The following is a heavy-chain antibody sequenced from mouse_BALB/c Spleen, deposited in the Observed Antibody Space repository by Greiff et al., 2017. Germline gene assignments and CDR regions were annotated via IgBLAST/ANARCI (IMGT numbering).Heavy chain of an antibody. D-gene: IGHD2-1*01. V-gene: IGHV1-69*02. CDR2: IYPSDSYT. Sequence: QVQLQQPGAELVRPGASVKLSCKASGYTFTSYWINWVKQRPGQGLEWIGNIYPSDSYTNYNQKFKDKATLTVDKSSSTAYMQLSSPTSEDSAVYYCTRQGGYYYGNYWYFDVWGAGTTVTVSS. J-gene: IGHJ1*01. CDR3: TRQGGYYYGNYWYFDV. CDR1: GYTFTSYW.